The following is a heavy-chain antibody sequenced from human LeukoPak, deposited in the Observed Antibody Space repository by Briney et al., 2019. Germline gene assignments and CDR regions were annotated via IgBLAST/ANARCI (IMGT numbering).Heavy chain of an antibody. CDR3: ARETRLHSGSYSNDAFDI. D-gene: IGHD1-26*01. V-gene: IGHV4-59*01. CDR1: AGSISSFY. J-gene: IGHJ3*02. Sequence: SETLSLTCTVSAGSISSFYWSWIRQPPGKGLEWIGYISYSGSTDYNPSLKSRVTISLDTSKNQFSLRLSSVTAADTAVYYCARETRLHSGSYSNDAFDIWGQGTMVTVSS. CDR2: ISYSGST.